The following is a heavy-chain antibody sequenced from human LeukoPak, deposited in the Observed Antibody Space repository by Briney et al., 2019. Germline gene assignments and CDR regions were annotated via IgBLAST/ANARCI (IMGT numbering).Heavy chain of an antibody. CDR1: GYTFTSYD. CDR3: ARGAYYYDSSGYYFGHAFDI. Sequence: ASVKVSCKASGYTFTSYDINWVRQATGQGLEWMGWMNPNSGNTDYAQKLQGRVTMTTDTSTSTAYMELRSLRSDDTAVYYCARGAYYYDSSGYYFGHAFDIWGQGTMVTVSS. D-gene: IGHD3-22*01. V-gene: IGHV1-8*01. CDR2: MNPNSGNT. J-gene: IGHJ3*02.